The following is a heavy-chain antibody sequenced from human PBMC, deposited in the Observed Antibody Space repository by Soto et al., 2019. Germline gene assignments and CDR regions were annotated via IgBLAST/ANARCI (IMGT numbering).Heavy chain of an antibody. CDR1: GFTFSSYG. D-gene: IGHD5-12*01. V-gene: IGHV3-30*18. J-gene: IGHJ4*02. CDR2: ISYDGSNK. Sequence: GGSLRLSCAASGFTFSSYGMHWVRQAPGKGLEWVAVISYDGSNKYYADSVKGRFTISRDNSKNTLYLQMNSLRAEDTAVYYCAKSGDSGYDGGEYDYWGQGTLVTVSS. CDR3: AKSGDSGYDGGEYDY.